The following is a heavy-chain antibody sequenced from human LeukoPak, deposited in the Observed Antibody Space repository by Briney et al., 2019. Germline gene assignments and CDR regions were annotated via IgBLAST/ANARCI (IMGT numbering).Heavy chain of an antibody. CDR3: ARDRRYSYVDY. CDR1: GFTFSSYW. Sequence: GGSLRLSCAASGFTFSSYWMNWVRQAPGKGLEWVANIKQDGSEKYYVDSVKGRFTISRDNAKNSLYLQVNSLRAEDTAVYYCARDRRYSYVDYWGQGTLVTVSS. CDR2: IKQDGSEK. V-gene: IGHV3-7*04. D-gene: IGHD5-18*01. J-gene: IGHJ4*02.